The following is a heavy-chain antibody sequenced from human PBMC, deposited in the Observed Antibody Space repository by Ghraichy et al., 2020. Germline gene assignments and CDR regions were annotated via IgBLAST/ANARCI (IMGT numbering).Heavy chain of an antibody. J-gene: IGHJ4*02. Sequence: GGSLRLSCSASGFTFSSYWMSWVRQAPGKGLEWVANIKQDESERNYVDSVKGRFTISRDNAKNSLYLQMNSLRAEDTAVYYCARAMCDIWGSYPLGNWCQEPLVTVS. D-gene: IGHD3-16*02. CDR1: GFTFSSYW. CDR3: ARAMCDIWGSYPLGN. V-gene: IGHV3-7*03. CDR2: IKQDESER.